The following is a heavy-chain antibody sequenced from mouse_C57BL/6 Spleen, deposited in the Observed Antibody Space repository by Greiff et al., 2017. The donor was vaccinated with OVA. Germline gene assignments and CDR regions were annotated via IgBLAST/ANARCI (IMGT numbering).Heavy chain of an antibody. CDR2: IHPNSGST. V-gene: IGHV1-64*01. Sequence: QVQLQQPGAELVKPGASVKLSCKASGYTFTSYWMHWVKQRPGQGLEWIGMIHPNSGSTNYNEKFKSKATLTVDQSSSTAYMQLSSLTSEDSAVYYCARGGSSSYYYAMDYWGQGTSVTVSS. CDR3: ARGGSSSYYYAMDY. D-gene: IGHD1-1*01. J-gene: IGHJ4*01. CDR1: GYTFTSYW.